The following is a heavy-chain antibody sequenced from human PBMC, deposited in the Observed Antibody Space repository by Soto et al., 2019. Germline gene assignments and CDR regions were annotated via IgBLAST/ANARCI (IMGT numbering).Heavy chain of an antibody. CDR2: IYYSGST. CDR1: GGSISSYY. J-gene: IGHJ5*02. V-gene: IGHV4-59*08. D-gene: IGHD6-19*01. Sequence: PSETLSLTCTVSGGSISSYYWSWIRQPPGKGLEWIGYIYYSGSTNYNPSLKSRVTISVDTSKNQFSLKLSSVTAADTAVYYCASLSSAPLLNWFDPWGQGTLVTVSS. CDR3: ASLSSAPLLNWFDP.